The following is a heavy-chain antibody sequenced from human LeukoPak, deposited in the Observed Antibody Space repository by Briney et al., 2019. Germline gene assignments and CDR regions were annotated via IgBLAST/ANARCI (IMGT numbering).Heavy chain of an antibody. CDR2: TNAGTGNT. V-gene: IGHV1-3*01. Sequence: ASVKVSCKASGYTFTSYAMHWVRQAPGQGLEWMGWTNAGTGNTKYSQRFQGRVTITRDASASTAYMELSSLRSEDTAVYYCARGTYYYDSSGYYSGSPLDPHFDYWGQGTLVTVSS. CDR1: GYTFTSYA. D-gene: IGHD3-22*01. J-gene: IGHJ4*02. CDR3: ARGTYYYDSSGYYSGSPLDPHFDY.